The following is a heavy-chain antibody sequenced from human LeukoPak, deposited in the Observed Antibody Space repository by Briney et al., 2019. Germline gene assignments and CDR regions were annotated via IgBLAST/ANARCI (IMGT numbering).Heavy chain of an antibody. CDR1: EFTISSYG. CDR2: IKQDGSEK. D-gene: IGHD6-19*01. CDR3: ARDYAGGWHHFDS. Sequence: GTLRISRAASEFTISSYGVSWVHQTPGKGLESVANIKQDGSEKYYMDSVKGRFTISRDNAKNSLYLQMNSLRAEDTAVYYCARDYAGGWHHFDSWGQGALVTFSS. J-gene: IGHJ4*02. V-gene: IGHV3-7*04.